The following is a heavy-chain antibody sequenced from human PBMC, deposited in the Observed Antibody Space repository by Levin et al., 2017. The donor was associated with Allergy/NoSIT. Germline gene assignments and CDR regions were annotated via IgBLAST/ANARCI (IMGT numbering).Heavy chain of an antibody. CDR1: GFTFNKFG. CDR3: AKIGDCSSGVCFWETLHDAFDV. D-gene: IGHD2-21*02. J-gene: IGHJ3*01. V-gene: IGHV3-30*18. CDR2: ISFDASQE. Sequence: GESLKISCAASGFTFNKFGMHWVRQGPGKGLEWVAVISFDASQEYYADSVKGRFTISRDNSKNTLYLQMNSLRPEDTAVYFCAKIGDCSSGVCFWETLHDAFDVWGQGTRVSVSS.